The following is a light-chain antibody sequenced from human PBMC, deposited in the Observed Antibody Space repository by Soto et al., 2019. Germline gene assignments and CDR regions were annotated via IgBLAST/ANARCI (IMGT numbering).Light chain of an antibody. V-gene: IGKV3-20*01. CDR3: HQYDSSPLT. CDR2: GAS. CDR1: QSVSSSY. Sequence: EIVLTQSPGTLSLSPGERATLSCRASQSVSSSYLAWYQQKPGQAPRLLIYGASSRATGIPGRFSGSGSGTDFTLTMSGLEPEDFAVYYCHQYDSSPLTFGGGTKVEIK. J-gene: IGKJ4*01.